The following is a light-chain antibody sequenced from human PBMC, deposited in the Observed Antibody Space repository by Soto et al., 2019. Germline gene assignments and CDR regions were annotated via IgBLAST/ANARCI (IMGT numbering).Light chain of an antibody. CDR3: QQYNNWPPLT. V-gene: IGKV3-15*01. Sequence: EKVMTQSPATLSVSPGERATLSCRASHSISSNLAWYHQKPGQPPRLLIYGASTRATGIPARFSGSGSGTEFTLTISGLQSEDFAVYYCQQYNNWPPLTFGGGTKVDIK. J-gene: IGKJ4*01. CDR1: HSISSN. CDR2: GAS.